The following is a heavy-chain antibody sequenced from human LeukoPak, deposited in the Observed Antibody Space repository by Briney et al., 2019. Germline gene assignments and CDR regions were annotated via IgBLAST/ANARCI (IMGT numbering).Heavy chain of an antibody. CDR2: IYYSGST. V-gene: IGHV4-39*07. CDR3: VRALYTYYDFWSGYYGGFDY. CDR1: GGSISSSSYY. Sequence: SETLSLTCTVSGGSISSSSYYWGWIRQPPGKGLEWIGSIYYSGSTYYSPSLKSRVTISVDTSKNQFSLKLSSVAAADTAVYYCVRALYTYYDFWSGYYGGFDYWGQGTLVTVSS. J-gene: IGHJ4*02. D-gene: IGHD3-3*01.